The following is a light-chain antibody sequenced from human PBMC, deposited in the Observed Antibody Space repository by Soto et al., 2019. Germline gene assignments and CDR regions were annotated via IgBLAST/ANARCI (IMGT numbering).Light chain of an antibody. V-gene: IGKV1-39*01. Sequence: DIQMTQSPSSLSASVGDRVTITCRASQSISSYLNWYQQKPGKAPKLLIYAASSLQSGVPSRFSGSGSGTDFTITISSLHPEDFATYYCQQSYSTPITFGQGTRLEIK. CDR3: QQSYSTPIT. CDR2: AAS. J-gene: IGKJ5*01. CDR1: QSISSY.